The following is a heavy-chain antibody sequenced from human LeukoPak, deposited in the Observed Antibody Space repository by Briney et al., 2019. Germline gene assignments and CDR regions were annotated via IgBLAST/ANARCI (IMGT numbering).Heavy chain of an antibody. D-gene: IGHD6-19*01. V-gene: IGHV4-39*07. Sequence: SETLSLTCIVSGGSISSGSISSSNYYWAWVRQPPGKGLEWIGSIEYSGSTNYNPSLKSRVTISVDTSKNQFSLKLSSVTAADTAMYYCARDQCGSSGCRYFDYWGQGTLVTVSS. J-gene: IGHJ4*02. CDR3: ARDQCGSSGCRYFDY. CDR2: IEYSGST. CDR1: GGSISSGSISSSNYY.